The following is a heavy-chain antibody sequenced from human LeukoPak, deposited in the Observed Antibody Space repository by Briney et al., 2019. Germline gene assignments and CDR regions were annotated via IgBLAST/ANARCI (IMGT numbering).Heavy chain of an antibody. D-gene: IGHD5-18*01. J-gene: IGHJ4*02. CDR1: GFTVSSNY. CDR2: IYSGGST. Sequence: PGGSLRLSCAASGFTVSSNYMSWVRQAPGKGLEWISVIYSGGSTYYADSVKGRFTISRDNSKNTLYLQVNSLKAEDTAVYYCAREAVRGDTATLKGAMGYWGQGTLVTVSS. V-gene: IGHV3-53*01. CDR3: AREAVRGDTATLKGAMGY.